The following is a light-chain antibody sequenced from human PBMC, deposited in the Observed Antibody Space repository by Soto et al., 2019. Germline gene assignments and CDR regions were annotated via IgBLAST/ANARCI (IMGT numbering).Light chain of an antibody. CDR3: GSWDNSLSGFV. V-gene: IGLV1-51*02. Sequence: QCVLTQPPSVSAAPGQRVIISCSGSSSSIGNSYVSWYQQLPGTAPKLLIYESNRRPLGISDRFSASKSGTSATLDISGLQSGDEADYYCGSWDNSLSGFVFGTGTKVTVL. CDR2: ESN. CDR1: SSSIGNSY. J-gene: IGLJ1*01.